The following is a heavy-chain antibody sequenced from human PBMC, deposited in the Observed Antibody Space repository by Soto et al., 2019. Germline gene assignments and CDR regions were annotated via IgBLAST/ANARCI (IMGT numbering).Heavy chain of an antibody. CDR1: GGSISSSSYY. Sequence: PSETLSLTCTVSGGSISSSSYYWGWIRQPPGKGLEWIGSIYYSGSTYYNPSLKSRVTISVDPSKHQFSLKLSSVTAADTAVYYCARLYSDILDNCFAPCGQGPLVTASS. CDR2: IYYSGST. V-gene: IGHV4-39*01. CDR3: ARLYSDILDNCFAP. J-gene: IGHJ5*02. D-gene: IGHD3-3*01.